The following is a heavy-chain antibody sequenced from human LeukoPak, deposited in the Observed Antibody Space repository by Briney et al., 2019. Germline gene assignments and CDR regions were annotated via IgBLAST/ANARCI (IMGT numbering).Heavy chain of an antibody. CDR2: IYYSGTT. Sequence: SETLSLTCTVSGGSVSSGSYYWSWIRQPPGKGLEWIGNIYYSGTTYYNPSLKSRVTISVDTSKNQFSLNLNSVTAADTAVYYCARSGGGYNFDYWGQGTLVSVSS. V-gene: IGHV4-31*03. CDR3: ARSGGGYNFDY. CDR1: GGSVSSGSYY. J-gene: IGHJ4*02. D-gene: IGHD5-24*01.